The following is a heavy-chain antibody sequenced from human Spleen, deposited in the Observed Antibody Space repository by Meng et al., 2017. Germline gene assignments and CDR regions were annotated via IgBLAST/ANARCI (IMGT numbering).Heavy chain of an antibody. CDR3: AIEDSTGASLLNYFDY. V-gene: IGHV1-69*13. CDR1: VGTFSSYA. D-gene: IGHD7-27*01. Sequence: SSVTVSCQSSVGTFSSYAISWVRQAPGQGLEWMGVILPIFGTANYAQKFQGRVTITADESTSTAYMELSSLRSEDTAVYYCAIEDSTGASLLNYFDYWGQGTLVTVSS. CDR2: ILPIFGTA. J-gene: IGHJ4*02.